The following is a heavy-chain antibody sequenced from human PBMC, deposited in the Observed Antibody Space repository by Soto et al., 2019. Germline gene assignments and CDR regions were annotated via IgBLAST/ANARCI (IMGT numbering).Heavy chain of an antibody. V-gene: IGHV4-31*03. Sequence: PSETLSLTCTVSGGSISSGGYYWSWIRQHPGKDLEWIGCIYYSGTTDYNPSLKSRLIISVDTSKNQFSLKLSSVTAADTAVYYCARGDYWFDPWGQGTLVTVSS. CDR1: GGSISSGGYY. CDR3: ARGDYWFDP. J-gene: IGHJ5*02. CDR2: IYYSGTT.